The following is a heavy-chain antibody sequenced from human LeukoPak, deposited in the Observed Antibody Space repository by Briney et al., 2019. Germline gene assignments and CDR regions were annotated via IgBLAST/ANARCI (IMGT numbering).Heavy chain of an antibody. D-gene: IGHD3-10*01. J-gene: IGHJ6*03. CDR2: ISGSARTI. Sequence: GGSLRLSRAASGFTFIDYNMTWMRQAPGKGLDWISYISGSARTIYYADSVKGRLTISMDNANNSLYLQLNSLRAEDTAVYYCARCAHGSGAGVRYMDVRAKGTSATVSS. CDR1: GFTFIDYN. CDR3: ARCAHGSGAGVRYMDV. V-gene: IGHV3-11*04.